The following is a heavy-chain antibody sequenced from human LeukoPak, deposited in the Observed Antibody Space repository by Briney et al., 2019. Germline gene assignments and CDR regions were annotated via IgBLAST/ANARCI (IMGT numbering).Heavy chain of an antibody. J-gene: IGHJ4*02. CDR3: TTWSSQFDY. D-gene: IGHD6-6*01. CDR2: IQSKTDGGTT. CDR1: GFTFRDTW. Sequence: GGSLRLSCAASGFTFRDTWMTWVRQAPGKGLECVGFIQSKTDGGTTDPATPVKGRFTVSRDDSKNTLYLQMNSLKTEDTAVYYCTTWSSQFDYWGQGTLVTVSS. V-gene: IGHV3-15*01.